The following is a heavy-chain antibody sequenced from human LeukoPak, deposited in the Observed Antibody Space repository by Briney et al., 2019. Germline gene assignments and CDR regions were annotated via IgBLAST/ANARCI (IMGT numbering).Heavy chain of an antibody. D-gene: IGHD3-9*01. Sequence: GASVKVSCKASGYTFISYGISWVRQAPGQGLEWMGWISAYNGNTDYAQKFQGRVTMTTDTSTSTAYMELRCLRSDDTAVYYCARFSHDILTGYYAYYFDYWGQGTLVTVSS. V-gene: IGHV1-18*01. CDR2: ISAYNGNT. CDR1: GYTFISYG. J-gene: IGHJ4*02. CDR3: ARFSHDILTGYYAYYFDY.